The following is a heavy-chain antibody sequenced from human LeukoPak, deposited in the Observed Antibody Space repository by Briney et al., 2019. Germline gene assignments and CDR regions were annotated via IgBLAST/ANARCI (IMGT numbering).Heavy chain of an antibody. CDR1: GYTLRSYG. CDR2: ISAYNGNT. CDR3: ARDGRHRYYYDSSGFYGSWFDP. D-gene: IGHD3-22*01. J-gene: IGHJ5*02. V-gene: IGHV1-18*01. Sequence: ASVKVSCKASGYTLRSYGITWVRQAPGQGLEWMGWISAYNGNTKYPQKLQGRVTMTTDTSTSTAYMELRSLRSDDTAVYYCARDGRHRYYYDSSGFYGSWFDPWGQGTLVTVSS.